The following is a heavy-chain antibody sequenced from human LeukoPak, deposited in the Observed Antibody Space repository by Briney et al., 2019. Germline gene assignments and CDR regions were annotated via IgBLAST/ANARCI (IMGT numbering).Heavy chain of an antibody. D-gene: IGHD3-22*01. Sequence: GGSLRLSCAASGFTVSCNYMSWVRQAPGKGLEWVSVIYSGGSTYYADSVKGRFTISRDNSKNTLYLQMNSLRAEDTAVYYCARGAHYYDSSGYYHTPFDYWGQGTLVTVSS. J-gene: IGHJ4*02. V-gene: IGHV3-53*01. CDR3: ARGAHYYDSSGYYHTPFDY. CDR1: GFTVSCNY. CDR2: IYSGGST.